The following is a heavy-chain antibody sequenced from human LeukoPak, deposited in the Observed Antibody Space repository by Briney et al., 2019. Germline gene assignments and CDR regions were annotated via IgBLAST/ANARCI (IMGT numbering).Heavy chain of an antibody. J-gene: IGHJ4*02. CDR3: ARQPDCSSTSCFLSFGY. Sequence: AESLKISCKGSGYSFTSYWIGWVRQMPGKGLEWMGIIYPGDSDTRYSPSFQGQVTISADKSISTAYLQWSSLKASDTAMYYCARQPDCSSTSCFLSFGYWGQGTLVTVSS. V-gene: IGHV5-51*01. CDR2: IYPGDSDT. D-gene: IGHD2-2*01. CDR1: GYSFTSYW.